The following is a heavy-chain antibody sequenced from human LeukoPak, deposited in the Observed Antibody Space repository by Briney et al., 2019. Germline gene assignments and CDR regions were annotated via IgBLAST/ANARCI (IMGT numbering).Heavy chain of an antibody. D-gene: IGHD2-15*01. J-gene: IGHJ4*02. CDR2: IYYSGST. CDR3: ARGLLPEGY. V-gene: IGHV4-39*07. CDR1: GGSISSSSYY. Sequence: PSETLSLTCTVSGGSISSSSYYWGWIRQPPGKGLEWIGSIYYSGSTYYNPSLKSRVTISVDTSKNQFSLKLSSVTAADTAVYYCARGLLPEGYWGQGTLVTVSS.